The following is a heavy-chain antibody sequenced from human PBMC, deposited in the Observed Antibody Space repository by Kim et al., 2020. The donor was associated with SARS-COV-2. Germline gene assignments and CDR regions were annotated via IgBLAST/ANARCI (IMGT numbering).Heavy chain of an antibody. Sequence: SVQGRFTISRDNSKNTLYLQMSSLRAEDTAVYYCVKDGMAGSGWYWGFDYWGQGTLVTVSS. CDR3: VKDGMAGSGWYWGFDY. V-gene: IGHV3-64D*06. D-gene: IGHD6-19*01. J-gene: IGHJ4*02.